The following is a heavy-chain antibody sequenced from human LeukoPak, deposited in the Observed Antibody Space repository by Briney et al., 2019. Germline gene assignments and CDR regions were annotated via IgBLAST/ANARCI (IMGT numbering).Heavy chain of an antibody. CDR1: GYTFTSYS. CDR2: INPSSGGT. Sequence: PMASVKVSCKASGYTFTSYSLHWVRQAPGQGLEWMGIINPSSGGTTYAQNFQGRVTMTRDTSTSTAYMELRSLRSDDTAVYYCARAPTLLAPEGSWLMDVWGKGTTVTVSS. J-gene: IGHJ6*03. D-gene: IGHD5-24*01. CDR3: ARAPTLLAPEGSWLMDV. V-gene: IGHV1-46*01.